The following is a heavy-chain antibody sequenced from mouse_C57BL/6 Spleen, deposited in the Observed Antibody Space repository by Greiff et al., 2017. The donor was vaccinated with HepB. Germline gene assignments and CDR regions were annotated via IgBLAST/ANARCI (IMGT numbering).Heavy chain of an antibody. D-gene: IGHD1-1*01. CDR3: ARHRDYYGSSYYAMDY. V-gene: IGHV5-6*01. CDR1: GFTFSSYG. CDR2: ISSGGSYT. Sequence: EVQVVESGGDLVKPGGSLKLSCAASGFTFSSYGMSWVRPTPDTRLEWVATISSGGSYTYYPDSVKGRFTISRDNAKNTLSLQMSSLKSEDTAMYYCARHRDYYGSSYYAMDYWGQGTSVTVSS. J-gene: IGHJ4*01.